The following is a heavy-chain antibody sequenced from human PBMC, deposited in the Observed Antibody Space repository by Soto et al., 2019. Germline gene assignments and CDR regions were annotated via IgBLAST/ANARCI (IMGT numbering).Heavy chain of an antibody. D-gene: IGHD4-17*01. CDR3: VKDGDYGDYVGGLGEAYDV. Sequence: EVQLVESGGGLVQPGGSLRLSCTASGLNFAKYAMNWVRQAPGRGLEWVSGINWNSGTLDYADSVKGRFTISRDNARKSLYLQMHRLSADDTALYYCVKDGDYGDYVGGLGEAYDVWGRGTMVTVSS. V-gene: IGHV3-9*01. CDR2: INWNSGTL. CDR1: GLNFAKYA. J-gene: IGHJ3*01.